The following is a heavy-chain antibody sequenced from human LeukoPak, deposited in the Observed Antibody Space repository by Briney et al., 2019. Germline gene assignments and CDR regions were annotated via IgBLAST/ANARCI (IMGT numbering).Heavy chain of an antibody. Sequence: PGGSLRLSCAASGFTFSSYTINWVRQAPGKGLEWISSISSSSGLIYYSDSVKGRFTISRDNAQDSLYLQMNSLRAEDTAVYFCARSASNSFDIWGQGTMVTVSS. CDR3: ARSASNSFDI. CDR2: ISSSSGLI. CDR1: GFTFSSYT. J-gene: IGHJ3*02. V-gene: IGHV3-21*01.